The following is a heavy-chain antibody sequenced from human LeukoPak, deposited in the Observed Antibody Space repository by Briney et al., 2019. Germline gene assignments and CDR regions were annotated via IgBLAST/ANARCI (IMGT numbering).Heavy chain of an antibody. CDR2: INHSGST. CDR1: GGSFSGYY. J-gene: IGHJ4*02. CDR3: ASAMSSGWYSDNYFDY. V-gene: IGHV4-34*01. D-gene: IGHD6-19*01. Sequence: SETLSLTCAVYGGSFSGYYWSWIRQPPGKGLEWIGEINHSGSTNYNPSLKSRVTISVDTSKNQFSLKLSSVTAADTAVYYCASAMSSGWYSDNYFDYWGQGTLVTVSS.